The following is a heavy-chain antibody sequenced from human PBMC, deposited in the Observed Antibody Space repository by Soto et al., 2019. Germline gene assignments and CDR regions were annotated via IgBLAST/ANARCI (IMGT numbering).Heavy chain of an antibody. D-gene: IGHD4-17*01. Sequence: ASVKVSCKASGYTFTSYAMHWVRQAPGQRLEWMGWINAGNGNTKYSQKFQGRVTITRDTSARTAYMKLSSLRVEDTAGNYCARAYGDYGPPGFLSRPGGFDYWGQGTLVTVSS. CDR3: ARAYGDYGPPGFLSRPGGFDY. V-gene: IGHV1-3*01. CDR1: GYTFTSYA. CDR2: INAGNGNT. J-gene: IGHJ4*02.